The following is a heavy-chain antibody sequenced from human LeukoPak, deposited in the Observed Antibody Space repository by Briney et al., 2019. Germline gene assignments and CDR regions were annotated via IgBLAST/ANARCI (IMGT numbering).Heavy chain of an antibody. CDR1: GGSFSGYY. J-gene: IGHJ6*03. Sequence: SETLSLTCAVYGGSFSGYYWSWIRQPPGKGLEWIGEIKHSGSTNYNPSLKSQVTISVDTSKNQFSLKLSSVTAADTAVYYCAREAQFPGGYCYMDVWGKGTTVTVSS. CDR2: IKHSGST. V-gene: IGHV4-34*01. CDR3: AREAQFPGGYCYMDV. D-gene: IGHD2-21*01.